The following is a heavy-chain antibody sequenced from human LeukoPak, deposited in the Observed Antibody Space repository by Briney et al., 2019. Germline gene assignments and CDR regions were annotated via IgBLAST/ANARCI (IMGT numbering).Heavy chain of an antibody. CDR3: ARSYDSSGYYYVFDY. CDR1: GGSISSSSYY. J-gene: IGHJ4*02. D-gene: IGHD3-22*01. CDR2: IYYSGST. V-gene: IGHV4-39*07. Sequence: SETLSLTCTVSGGSISSSSYYWGWIRQPPGKGLEWIGSIYYSGSTYYNPSLKSRVTISVDTSKNQFSLKLSSVTAADTAVYYCARSYDSSGYYYVFDYWGQGTLVTVSS.